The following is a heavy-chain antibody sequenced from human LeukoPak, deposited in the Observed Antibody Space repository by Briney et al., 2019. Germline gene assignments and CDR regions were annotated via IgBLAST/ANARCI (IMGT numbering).Heavy chain of an antibody. CDR3: ARGVYGSGHLFDY. J-gene: IGHJ4*02. Sequence: SETLSLTCTVSGGSISSYYWSWIRQPPGKGLEWIGYIYYSGSTYYNPSLKSRVTISVDTSKNQFSLKLSSVTAADTAVYYCARGVYGSGHLFDYWGQGTLVTVSS. CDR2: IYYSGST. D-gene: IGHD3-10*01. CDR1: GGSISSYY. V-gene: IGHV4-59*08.